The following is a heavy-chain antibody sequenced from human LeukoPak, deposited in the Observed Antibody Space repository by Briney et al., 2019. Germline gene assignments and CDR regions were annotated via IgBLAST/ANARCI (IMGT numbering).Heavy chain of an antibody. CDR2: IYYSGST. Sequence: PSETLSLTCTVSGGSISSYYWSWIRQPPGKGLEWIGRIYYSGSTNYNPSLKSRVTISVDTSKNQFSLKLSSVAAADTAVYYCVKLGARYYYDSSGYFFDPWGQGTLVTVSS. V-gene: IGHV4-59*01. D-gene: IGHD3-22*01. CDR3: VKLGARYYYDSSGYFFDP. CDR1: GGSISSYY. J-gene: IGHJ5*02.